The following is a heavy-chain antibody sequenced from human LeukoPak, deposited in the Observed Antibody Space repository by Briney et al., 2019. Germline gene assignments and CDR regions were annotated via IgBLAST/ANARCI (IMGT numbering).Heavy chain of an antibody. J-gene: IGHJ4*02. CDR2: IRYDGSNK. V-gene: IGHV3-30*02. CDR3: AKDLYCSSTSCSLVLSY. CDR1: GFTFSSYG. D-gene: IGHD2-2*01. Sequence: PGGSLRLSCAASGFTFSSYGMHWVRQAPGKGLEWVAFIRYDGSNKYYADSVKGRFTISRDNSKNTLYLQMNSLRAEDTAVYYCAKDLYCSSTSCSLVLSYWGQGTLVTVSS.